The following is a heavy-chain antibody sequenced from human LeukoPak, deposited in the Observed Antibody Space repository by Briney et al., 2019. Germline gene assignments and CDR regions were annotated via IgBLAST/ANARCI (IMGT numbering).Heavy chain of an antibody. V-gene: IGHV3-33*01. CDR2: IWYDGSNK. Sequence: GGSLRLSCAASGFTFSSYGMHWVRQAPGKGLEWVAVIWYDGSNKYYADSVKGRFTISRDNSKNTLYLQMNSLRAEDTAVYYCARDYCGGDCYPTTWGQGTQVTVSS. CDR1: GFTFSSYG. CDR3: ARDYCGGDCYPTT. J-gene: IGHJ5*02. D-gene: IGHD2-21*02.